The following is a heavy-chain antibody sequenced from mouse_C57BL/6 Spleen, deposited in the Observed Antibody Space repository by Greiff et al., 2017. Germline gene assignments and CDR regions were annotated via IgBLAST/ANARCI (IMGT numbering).Heavy chain of an antibody. CDR2: IYPGSGST. D-gene: IGHD1-1*01. Sequence: QVQLQQSGAELVKPGASVKMSCKASGYTFTSYWITWVKQRPGQGLEWIGDIYPGSGSTNYNEKFKGKATLTVDTSSITAYMQLSSLTSEDSAVYYCANYYGSSYDYAMGYWGQGASVTVSS. CDR3: ANYYGSSYDYAMGY. CDR1: GYTFTSYW. V-gene: IGHV1-55*01. J-gene: IGHJ4*01.